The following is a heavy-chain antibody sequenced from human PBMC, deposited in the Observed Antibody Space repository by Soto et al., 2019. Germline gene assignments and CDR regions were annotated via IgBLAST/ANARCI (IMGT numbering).Heavy chain of an antibody. J-gene: IGHJ4*02. CDR2: IYYSGST. Sequence: PSETLSLTCTVSGGSVSSGSYYWSWIRQPPGKGLEWIGYIYYSGSTNYNPSLKSRVTISVDTSKNQFSLKLSSVTATDTAVYYCARDKGYCSGGSCYEGLFDYWGQGTLVTVSS. V-gene: IGHV4-61*01. CDR1: GGSVSSGSYY. D-gene: IGHD2-15*01. CDR3: ARDKGYCSGGSCYEGLFDY.